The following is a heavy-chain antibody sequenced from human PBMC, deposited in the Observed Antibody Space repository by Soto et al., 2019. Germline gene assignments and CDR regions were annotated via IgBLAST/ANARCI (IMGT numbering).Heavy chain of an antibody. J-gene: IGHJ1*01. CDR3: AREGRDGWDKYSQH. CDR1: GGSISSYY. D-gene: IGHD3-10*01. CDR2: IYYSGST. V-gene: IGHV4-59*01. Sequence: SETLSLTCTVSGGSISSYYWSWIRQPPGKGLEWIGYIYYSGSTNYNPSLKSRVTVSVDTSKNQFSLKLSSVTAADTAVYYCAREGRDGWDKYSQHWGKGTLFTVPS.